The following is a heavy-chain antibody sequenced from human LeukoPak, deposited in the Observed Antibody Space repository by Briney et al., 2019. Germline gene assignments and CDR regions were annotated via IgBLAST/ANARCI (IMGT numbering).Heavy chain of an antibody. J-gene: IGHJ4*02. D-gene: IGHD6-13*01. CDR2: IYSDDST. Sequence: GGSLRLSCVASGFTFSGVYMSWVRQAPGQGLDWVSVIYSDDSTYYADSVKGRFTISRDNSKNTLNLQMNSLRAEDTAVYYCASRPRDAAALDYWGQGTLVTVSS. V-gene: IGHV3-53*01. CDR3: ASRPRDAAALDY. CDR1: GFTFSGVY.